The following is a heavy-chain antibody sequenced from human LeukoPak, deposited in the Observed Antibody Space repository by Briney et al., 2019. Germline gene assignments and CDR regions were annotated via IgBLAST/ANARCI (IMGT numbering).Heavy chain of an antibody. CDR2: IYHSGST. CDR3: AREGGSSEFFDY. J-gene: IGHJ4*02. D-gene: IGHD1-26*01. V-gene: IGHV4-30-2*01. Sequence: SQTLSLTCTVSGGSISSGGYYWSWIRQPPGKGLEWIGYIYHSGSTYYNPSLKSRVTISVDRSKNQFSLKLSSVTAADTAVYYCAREGGSSEFFDYWGQGTLVTVSS. CDR1: GGSISSGGYY.